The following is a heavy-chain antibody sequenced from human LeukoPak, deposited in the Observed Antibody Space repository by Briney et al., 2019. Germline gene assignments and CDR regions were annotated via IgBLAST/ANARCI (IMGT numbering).Heavy chain of an antibody. CDR3: ARGSTFWSGYFPGRQNWFDP. Sequence: SETLSLTCTVSGGSISSYYWSWIRQPPGKGLEWIGEINHSGSTNYNPSLKSRVTISVDTSKNQFSLKLSSVTAADTAVYYCARGSTFWSGYFPGRQNWFDPWGQGTLVTVSS. J-gene: IGHJ5*02. CDR1: GGSISSYY. CDR2: INHSGST. V-gene: IGHV4-34*01. D-gene: IGHD3-3*01.